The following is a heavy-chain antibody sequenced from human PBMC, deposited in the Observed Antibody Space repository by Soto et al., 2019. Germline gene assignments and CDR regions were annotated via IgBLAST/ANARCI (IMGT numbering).Heavy chain of an antibody. CDR3: ATGRSDVVPVAMDT. CDR1: GGSFSSYY. CDR2: IYPSGST. J-gene: IGHJ5*02. V-gene: IGHV4-4*07. Sequence: QVQLQESGPGLVKPSETLSLSCTVSGGSFSSYYCNWVRKSAGKGLEWIGRIYPSGSTTYNPSLKSRLTMSVDTSKNQFSLRLTSMTAADTAVYYCATGRSDVVPVAMDTWGQGTLVTVSS. D-gene: IGHD2-2*01.